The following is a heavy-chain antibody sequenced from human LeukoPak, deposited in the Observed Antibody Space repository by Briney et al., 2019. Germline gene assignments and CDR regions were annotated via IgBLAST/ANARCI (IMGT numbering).Heavy chain of an antibody. Sequence: GGSLRLSCAASGFTFSSYALSWVRQAPGKGLEWISIISESGVITYYADSVKGRSNISRDNSKNTLYLQMNSLRAEDTAVYYCAKVGRDVAAAGPYYFDYWGQGTLVTVSS. CDR2: ISESGVIT. D-gene: IGHD6-13*01. J-gene: IGHJ4*02. CDR3: AKVGRDVAAAGPYYFDY. CDR1: GFTFSSYA. V-gene: IGHV3-23*01.